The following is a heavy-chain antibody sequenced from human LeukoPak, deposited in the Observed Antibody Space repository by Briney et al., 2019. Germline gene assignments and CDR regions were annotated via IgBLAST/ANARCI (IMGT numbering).Heavy chain of an antibody. D-gene: IGHD6-13*01. CDR2: ISYDGSNK. J-gene: IGHJ6*03. CDR1: GFTFSSYG. CDR3: ARDYSSSWYAYYYYYMDV. Sequence: GGSLRLSCAASGFTFSSYGMHWVRQAPGKGLEWVAVISYDGSNKYYADSVKGRFTISRDNSKNTLYLQMNSLRAEGTAVYYCARDYSSSWYAYYYYYMDVWGKGTTVTVSS. V-gene: IGHV3-30*03.